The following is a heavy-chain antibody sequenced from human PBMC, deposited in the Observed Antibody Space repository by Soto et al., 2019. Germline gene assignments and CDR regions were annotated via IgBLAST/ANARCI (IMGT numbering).Heavy chain of an antibody. J-gene: IGHJ3*02. Sequence: EVQLLESGGGLVQPGGSLRLSCAASGFTFSSYAISWVRQAPGKGLEWDSAITASGDTTYYADSVKGGFANFRDNSKSTMYLQMNSLRAEYTSVYYCAKVRPLRDCTRTSCLGAFDIWGQGTMVSVSS. CDR2: ITASGDTT. CDR1: GFTFSSYA. D-gene: IGHD2-2*01. CDR3: AKVRPLRDCTRTSCLGAFDI. V-gene: IGHV3-23*01.